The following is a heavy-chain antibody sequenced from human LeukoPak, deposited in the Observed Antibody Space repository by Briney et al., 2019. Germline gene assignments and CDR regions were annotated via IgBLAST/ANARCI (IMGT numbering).Heavy chain of an antibody. CDR1: GGSISSSNW. CDR2: INHRGST. Sequence: SGTLSLTCAVSGGSISSSNWWSWVRQSPGKGLEWIGEINHRGSTNYNPSLKRRVTMSLDTSKNQFSLKLSSVTAADTAVYYCARAQWELLEGGAFDIWGQGTMVTVSS. V-gene: IGHV4-4*02. CDR3: ARAQWELLEGGAFDI. D-gene: IGHD1-26*01. J-gene: IGHJ3*02.